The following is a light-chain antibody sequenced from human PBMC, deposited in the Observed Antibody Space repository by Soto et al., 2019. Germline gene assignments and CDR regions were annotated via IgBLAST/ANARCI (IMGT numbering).Light chain of an antibody. Sequence: TQSPGTLSLSPGERATLSCRASQSVSSNFLAWYQQRPGQAPRLLIYGASSRATGIPDRFSGSGSGTDFTLTISRLEPEDFAVYYCHQYGSSPQTFGQGTRLEIK. CDR2: GAS. V-gene: IGKV3-20*01. CDR3: HQYGSSPQT. J-gene: IGKJ5*01. CDR1: QSVSSNF.